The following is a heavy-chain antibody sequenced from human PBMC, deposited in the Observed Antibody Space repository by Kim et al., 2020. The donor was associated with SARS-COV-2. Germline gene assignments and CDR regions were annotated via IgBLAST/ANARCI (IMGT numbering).Heavy chain of an antibody. D-gene: IGHD6-13*01. V-gene: IGHV3-23*01. CDR1: GFTFSSYA. Sequence: GGSLRLSCAASGFTFSSYAMSWVRQAPGKGLEWVSAISGSGGSTYYADSVKGRFTISRDNSKNTLYLQMNSLRAEDTAVYYCVGGSSWPYIEYFQHWGQGTLVTVSS. CDR2: ISGSGGST. CDR3: VGGSSWPYIEYFQH. J-gene: IGHJ1*01.